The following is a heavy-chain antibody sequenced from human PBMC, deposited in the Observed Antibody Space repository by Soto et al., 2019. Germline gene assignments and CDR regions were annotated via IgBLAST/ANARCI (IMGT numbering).Heavy chain of an antibody. J-gene: IGHJ3*01. CDR1: GGTFSTYT. Sequence: QVHLVQSGAEVRKPGSSVKVSCKTSGGTFSTYTIYWVRQAPGQGLEWMGRIIPLFGTTRYAQNFQDRVTITAEESTSTTYMEPSSLRAEDTALYYCARRLDDRADEGFDVWGEGTAVTVSA. CDR2: IIPLFGTT. CDR3: ARRLDDRADEGFDV. V-gene: IGHV1-69*18. D-gene: IGHD3-16*01.